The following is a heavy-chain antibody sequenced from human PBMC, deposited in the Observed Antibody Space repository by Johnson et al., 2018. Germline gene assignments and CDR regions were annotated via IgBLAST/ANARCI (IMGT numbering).Heavy chain of an antibody. D-gene: IGHD1-1*01. Sequence: QVQLGQSGAEEKKPGASVKVSCKASGYTFTSYDINWVRQATGQGLEWMGWMNPNSCNTGYSQKFQGRVTMTRNTSISTAYMELSSLRSEDTPVYYGAKATRRTYYYGMDVWGQGTTVTVSS. CDR3: AKATRRTYYYGMDV. V-gene: IGHV1-8*01. CDR1: GYTFTSYD. CDR2: MNPNSCNT. J-gene: IGHJ6*02.